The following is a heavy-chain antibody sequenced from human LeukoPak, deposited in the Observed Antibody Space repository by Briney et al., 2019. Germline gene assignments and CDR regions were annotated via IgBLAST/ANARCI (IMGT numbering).Heavy chain of an antibody. CDR3: ARGGLRFLEWFRETAYYFDY. CDR2: IYHSGST. V-gene: IGHV4-38-2*02. J-gene: IGHJ4*02. D-gene: IGHD3-3*01. Sequence: PSETLSLTCTVSGYFISSGYYWGWIRQPPGKGLEWIGSIYHSGSTYYNPSLKSRVTISVDTSKNQFSLKLSSVTAADTAVYYCARGGLRFLEWFRETAYYFDYWGQGTLVTVSS. CDR1: GYFISSGYY.